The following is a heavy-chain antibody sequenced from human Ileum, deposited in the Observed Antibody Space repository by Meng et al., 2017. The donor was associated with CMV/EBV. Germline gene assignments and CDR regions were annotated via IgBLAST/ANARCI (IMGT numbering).Heavy chain of an antibody. D-gene: IGHD3-22*01. Sequence: GESLKISCAASGFTFSSYSMNWVRQAPGKGLEWVSSITSSSGTIYYADSVKGRFTIFRDNAKNSLHLQMNSLRAEDTAVYYCARDQNYYDSSGYYEFDYWGQGTLVTVSS. J-gene: IGHJ4*02. V-gene: IGHV3-48*04. CDR1: GFTFSSYS. CDR2: ITSSSGTI. CDR3: ARDQNYYDSSGYYEFDY.